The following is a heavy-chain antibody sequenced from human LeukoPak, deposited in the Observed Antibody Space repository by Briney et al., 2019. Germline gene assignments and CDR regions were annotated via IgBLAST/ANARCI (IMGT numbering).Heavy chain of an antibody. V-gene: IGHV3-30*18. CDR1: RFTFRSYG. CDR2: ISSDGRNK. J-gene: IGHJ3*02. CDR3: AKDRPEWGGEEAFDI. D-gene: IGHD3-16*01. Sequence: GRSLRLSCAASRFTFRSYGIHWVRQAPGKGLEWVAVISSDGRNKYYADSVKGRFTISRDNSKNTLYLQMNSLRAEDTAVYYCAKDRPEWGGEEAFDIWGRGTMVTVSS.